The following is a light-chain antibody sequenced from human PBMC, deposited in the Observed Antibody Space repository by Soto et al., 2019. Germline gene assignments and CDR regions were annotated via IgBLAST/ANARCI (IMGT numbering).Light chain of an antibody. Sequence: QSALTQPASVSGSPGQSTTISCTGTSSDVGGHNYVSWYQQHPVKAPKLLIYEISNRPSGVSNRFSGSRSGNTASLTISGLQAEDEADYYCKSYGSSGVLVFGNATKVTV. CDR1: SSDVGGHNY. CDR2: EIS. J-gene: IGLJ1*01. CDR3: KSYGSSGVLV. V-gene: IGLV2-14*01.